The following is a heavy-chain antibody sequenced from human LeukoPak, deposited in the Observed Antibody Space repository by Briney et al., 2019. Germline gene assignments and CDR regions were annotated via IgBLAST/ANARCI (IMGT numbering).Heavy chain of an antibody. Sequence: SETLSLTCTVSGGSISSSSYYWGWIRQPPGKGLEWIGSIYYSGSTYYNPSLKSRVTISVDTSKNQFSLKLSSVTAADTAVYYCATRGDIVVVPAAIDDAFDIWGQGTMVTVSS. CDR2: IYYSGST. D-gene: IGHD2-2*01. CDR1: GGSISSSSYY. CDR3: ATRGDIVVVPAAIDDAFDI. V-gene: IGHV4-39*01. J-gene: IGHJ3*02.